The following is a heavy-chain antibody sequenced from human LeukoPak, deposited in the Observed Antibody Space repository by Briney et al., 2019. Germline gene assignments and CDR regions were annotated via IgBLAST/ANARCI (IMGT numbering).Heavy chain of an antibody. CDR1: GYTFSSYS. CDR3: ARPLDDILTGYYSGRHAHAFAF. J-gene: IGHJ3*01. Sequence: ASVKVSCKASGYTFSSYSMYWVRQAPGQRLEWVGWINAGSGNTKYSQKFQGRVTISRDTSASTAYMELSSLRSEDTALYYCARPLDDILTGYYSGRHAHAFAFWGQGTMVTVSS. CDR2: INAGSGNT. D-gene: IGHD3-9*01. V-gene: IGHV1-3*01.